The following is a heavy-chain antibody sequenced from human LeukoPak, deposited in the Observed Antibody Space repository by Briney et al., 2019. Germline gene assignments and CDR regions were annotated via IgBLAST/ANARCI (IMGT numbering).Heavy chain of an antibody. CDR1: GFTFSSYG. V-gene: IGHV3-30*02. CDR3: AKDLTYSSPSGGVDY. J-gene: IGHJ4*02. Sequence: PGGSLRLSCAASGFTFSSYGMHWVRQAPGKGLEWVAFIRYDGSNKYYADSVKGRFTISRDNSKNTLDLQMNSLRAEDTAVYYCAKDLTYSSPSGGVDYWGQGTLVTVSS. D-gene: IGHD6-13*01. CDR2: IRYDGSNK.